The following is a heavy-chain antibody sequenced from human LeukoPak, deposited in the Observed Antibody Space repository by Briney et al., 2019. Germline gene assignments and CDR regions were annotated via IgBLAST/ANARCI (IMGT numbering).Heavy chain of an antibody. D-gene: IGHD1-26*01. J-gene: IGHJ6*02. CDR2: IYYSGST. Sequence: SETLFLTCTVSGDSISSYYWSWIRQPPGKGLEWIGYIYYSGSTNCNPSLKSRVTISVDTSKNQFSLKLSSVTAADTAVYYCARAEPYYYYYGMDVWGQGTTVTVSS. CDR3: ARAEPYYYYYGMDV. V-gene: IGHV4-59*01. CDR1: GDSISSYY.